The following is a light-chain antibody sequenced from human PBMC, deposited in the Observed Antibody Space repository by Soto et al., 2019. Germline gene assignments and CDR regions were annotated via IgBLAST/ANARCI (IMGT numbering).Light chain of an antibody. CDR1: SSDVGGYNY. CDR2: EVS. J-gene: IGLJ1*01. V-gene: IGLV2-8*01. Sequence: QSALTQPPSASGSPGQSVTISCTGTSSDVGGYNYVSWYQQHPGKAPRLMIYEVSKRPSGVPDGFSGSKSGNTASLTGSGLQAEDEADYYCSSYAGSNNFGVFGTGTKLTVL. CDR3: SSYAGSNNFGV.